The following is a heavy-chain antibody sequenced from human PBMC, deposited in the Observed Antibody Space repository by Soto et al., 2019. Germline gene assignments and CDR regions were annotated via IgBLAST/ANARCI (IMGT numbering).Heavy chain of an antibody. Sequence: GSLRLSCAASGFTFSSYWMSWVRQAPGKGLEWVANIKQDGSEKYYVDSVKGRFTISRDNAKNSLYLQMNSLRAEDTAVYYCARVGNAYYYYYGMDVWGQGTTVTVSS. V-gene: IGHV3-7*01. D-gene: IGHD2-8*01. CDR3: ARVGNAYYYYYGMDV. CDR2: IKQDGSEK. CDR1: GFTFSSYW. J-gene: IGHJ6*02.